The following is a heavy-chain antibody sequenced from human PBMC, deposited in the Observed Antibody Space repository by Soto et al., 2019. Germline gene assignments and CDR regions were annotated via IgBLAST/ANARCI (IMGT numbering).Heavy chain of an antibody. CDR3: ARHRITMVRGVIINPSASLAIDI. D-gene: IGHD3-10*01. V-gene: IGHV4-34*01. CDR1: GGSFSGYY. J-gene: IGHJ3*02. CDR2: INHSGST. Sequence: SETLSLTCAVYGGSFSGYYWSWIRQPPGKGLEWIGEINHSGSTNYNPSLKSRVTISVDTSKNQFSLKLSSVTAADTAVYYCARHRITMVRGVIINPSASLAIDIWGQGTMVTVSS.